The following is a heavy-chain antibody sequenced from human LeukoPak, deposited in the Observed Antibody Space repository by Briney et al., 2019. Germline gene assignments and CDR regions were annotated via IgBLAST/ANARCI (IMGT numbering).Heavy chain of an antibody. CDR2: ISYDGSNK. Sequence: PGRSLRLSCAASGFTFSSYAMHWVRQAPGKGLEWVAVISYDGSNKYYADSAKGRFTSSRDNSKNTLYLQMNSLKAEHTAVYSCARGIGSDYGALTDYYYYMDVWGKGTTVTVSS. D-gene: IGHD4-17*01. CDR1: GFTFSSYA. V-gene: IGHV3-30*04. J-gene: IGHJ6*03. CDR3: ARGIGSDYGALTDYYYYMDV.